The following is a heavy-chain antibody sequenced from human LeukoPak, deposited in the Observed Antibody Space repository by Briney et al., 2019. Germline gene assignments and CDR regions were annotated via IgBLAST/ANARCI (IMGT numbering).Heavy chain of an antibody. J-gene: IGHJ3*02. CDR2: ISGGGGST. V-gene: IGHV3-23*01. CDR1: GFTFSSYA. CDR3: AKAPDSSGYYYGDAFDI. D-gene: IGHD3-22*01. Sequence: GGSLRHSCAASGFTFSSYAMSWVRQAPGKGLEWVSAISGGGGSTYYADSVKGRFTISRDNSKNTLYLQMNSLRAEDTAVYYCAKAPDSSGYYYGDAFDIWGQGTMVTVSS.